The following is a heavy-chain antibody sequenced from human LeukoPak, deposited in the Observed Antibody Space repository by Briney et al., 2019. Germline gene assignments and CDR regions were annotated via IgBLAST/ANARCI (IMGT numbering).Heavy chain of an antibody. V-gene: IGHV4-39*07. Sequence: SETLSLTCTVSGGSISSSSYYWGWIRQPPGKGLERIGSIYYSGSTYYNPSLKSRVTISVDTSKNQFSLKLSSVTAADTAVYYCARGPTRFWSGYYLDYWGQGTLVTVSS. D-gene: IGHD3-3*01. J-gene: IGHJ4*02. CDR1: GGSISSSSYY. CDR3: ARGPTRFWSGYYLDY. CDR2: IYYSGST.